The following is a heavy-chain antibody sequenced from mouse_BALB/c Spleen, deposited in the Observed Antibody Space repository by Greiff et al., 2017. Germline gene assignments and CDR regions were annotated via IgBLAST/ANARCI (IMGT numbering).Heavy chain of an antibody. CDR3: TRRGYAFDY. CDR1: GYTFTSYY. V-gene: IGHV1S81*02. J-gene: IGHJ2*01. D-gene: IGHD3-1*01. CDR2: INPSNGGT. Sequence: QVQLQQPGAELVKPGASVKLSCKASGYTFTSYYMYWVKQRPGQGLEWIGGINPSNGGTNFNEKFKSKATLTVDKSSRTAYMQLSSLTSEDSAVYDCTRRGYAFDYWGQGTTLTVSS.